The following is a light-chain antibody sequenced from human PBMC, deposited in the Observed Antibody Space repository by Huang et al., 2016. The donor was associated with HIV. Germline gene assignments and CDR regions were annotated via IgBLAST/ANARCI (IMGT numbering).Light chain of an antibody. Sequence: EIVMTQSPATLSVSPGERATLSCRASQSVSINLAWYQQKPGQAPRLLIYGASTRATGNPSRFSGSGSVTEFTLTISSLQSEDFAVYYCQQNNNWPPLFTFGPGTKVDIK. V-gene: IGKV3-15*01. J-gene: IGKJ3*01. CDR2: GAS. CDR3: QQNNNWPPLFT. CDR1: QSVSIN.